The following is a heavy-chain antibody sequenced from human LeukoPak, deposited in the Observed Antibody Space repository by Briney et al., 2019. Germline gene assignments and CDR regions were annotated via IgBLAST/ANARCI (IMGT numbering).Heavy chain of an antibody. J-gene: IGHJ4*02. Sequence: GGSLRLSCAASGFTFSSYAMSWVRQAPGKGLEWASAISGSGGSTYYADSVKGRFTISRDNSKNTLYLQMNSLRAEDTAVYYCAKEGDPYDILTGYFGSWGQGTLVTVSS. CDR1: GFTFSSYA. CDR2: ISGSGGST. CDR3: AKEGDPYDILTGYFGS. D-gene: IGHD3-9*01. V-gene: IGHV3-23*01.